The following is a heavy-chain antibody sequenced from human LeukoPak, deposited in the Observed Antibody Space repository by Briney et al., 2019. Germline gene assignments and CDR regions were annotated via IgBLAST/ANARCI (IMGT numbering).Heavy chain of an antibody. V-gene: IGHV1-46*01. CDR2: INPGGGGT. CDR1: GYTFTSYY. D-gene: IGHD5-12*01. CDR3: ARDLVATGTHFSTFEIEY. J-gene: IGHJ4*02. Sequence: GASVKVSCKASGYTFTSYYMHWVRQAPGQGLEWMGMINPGGGGTSYPQNFQGRVTMAGDTSTSTVYMELSSLRSEDTAVYYCARDLVATGTHFSTFEIEYWGQGTLVTVSS.